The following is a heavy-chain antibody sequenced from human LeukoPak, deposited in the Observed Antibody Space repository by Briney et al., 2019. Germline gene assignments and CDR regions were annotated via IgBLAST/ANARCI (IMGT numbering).Heavy chain of an antibody. J-gene: IGHJ5*02. CDR3: ARARVVVVATEFDP. V-gene: IGHV3-21*01. Sequence: GSLRLSCAASGFTFSSYSMNWVRQAPGKGLEWVSSISSSSSYIYYADSVKGRFTISRDNAKNSLYLQMNSLRAEDTAVYYCARARVVVVATEFDPWGQGTLVTVSS. CDR1: GFTFSSYS. CDR2: ISSSSSYI. D-gene: IGHD2-15*01.